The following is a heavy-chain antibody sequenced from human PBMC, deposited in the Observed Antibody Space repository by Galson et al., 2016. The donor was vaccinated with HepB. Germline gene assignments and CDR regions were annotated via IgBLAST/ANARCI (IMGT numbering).Heavy chain of an antibody. D-gene: IGHD3-3*01. CDR1: GFSVSRNY. CDR2: IYSGGYT. Sequence: SLRLSCAASGFSVSRNYTTWVRQAPGQGLEWVSVIYSGGYTYYADSVKGRFTISRDDSKNTVYLQMNSLRAEDTAVYYCARSYYDFWSGLGYWGQGTLVTVSS. V-gene: IGHV3-53*01. J-gene: IGHJ4*02. CDR3: ARSYYDFWSGLGY.